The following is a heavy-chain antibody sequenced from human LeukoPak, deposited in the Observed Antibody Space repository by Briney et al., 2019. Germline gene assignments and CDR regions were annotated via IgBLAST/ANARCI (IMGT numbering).Heavy chain of an antibody. J-gene: IGHJ4*02. D-gene: IGHD2-2*01. V-gene: IGHV3-23*01. CDR3: ARHLEPGYCSSTSCHESYFDY. CDR2: ISGSGCRP. CDR1: GFTYSSCA. Sequence: GGSLRLFCAASGFTYSSCAMIWVRQATGKGLEWVSAISGSGCRPYYAGSVKGRFTISRDNSKNTLYLQMHSLRAEDTAVYYCARHLEPGYCSSTSCHESYFDYWGQGTLVTVSS.